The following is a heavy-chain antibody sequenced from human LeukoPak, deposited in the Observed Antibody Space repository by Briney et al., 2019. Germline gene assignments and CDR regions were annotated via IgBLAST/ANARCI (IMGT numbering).Heavy chain of an antibody. Sequence: GGSLRLSCAASGFTFSSYSMNWVRQAPGKGLEWVSSISSSSSYIYYADSVKGRFTISRDNAKNSLYLQMNSLRAEDTAVYYCANGGPNDAFDIWGQGTMVTVSS. J-gene: IGHJ3*02. D-gene: IGHD4-23*01. CDR3: ANGGPNDAFDI. V-gene: IGHV3-21*01. CDR2: ISSSSSYI. CDR1: GFTFSSYS.